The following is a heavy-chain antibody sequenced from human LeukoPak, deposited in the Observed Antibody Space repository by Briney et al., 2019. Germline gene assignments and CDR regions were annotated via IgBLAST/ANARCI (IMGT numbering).Heavy chain of an antibody. CDR2: ITPYNGDT. CDR3: AREGDGRSRDVRAFDI. CDR1: GYAFTTYG. D-gene: IGHD3-16*01. Sequence: ASVKVSCKASGYAFTTYGFSWVRQAPGQGLEWVGWITPYNGDTNYAEKVQGRVTMTTDTSTRTAYMELRSLRSDDTAVYYCAREGDGRSRDVRAFDIWGQGTMVTVSS. V-gene: IGHV1-18*01. J-gene: IGHJ3*02.